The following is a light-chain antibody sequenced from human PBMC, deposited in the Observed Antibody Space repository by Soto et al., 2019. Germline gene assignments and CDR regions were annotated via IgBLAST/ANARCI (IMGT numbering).Light chain of an antibody. CDR1: QSISSW. CDR2: DAS. CDR3: QQYNRYPYT. J-gene: IGKJ2*01. Sequence: DIQMTQSPSTLSASVGDRVTITCRASQSISSWLAWYQQKPGKAPKLLIYDASSLESGVPSRFSGSGSGTEFTLTVGSLQPDDFADYYCQQYNRYPYTVGQGTKLEIK. V-gene: IGKV1-5*01.